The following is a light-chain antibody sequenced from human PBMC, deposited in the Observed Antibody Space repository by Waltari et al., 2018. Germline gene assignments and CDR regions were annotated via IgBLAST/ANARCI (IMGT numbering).Light chain of an antibody. CDR2: GNT. J-gene: IGLJ2*01. CDR3: QSYDNSLTVL. Sequence: QSVLTQPPSVSGAPGQRVTISCTGSSSNIGAGYDVHWYQQLPGRAPKPLIYGNTNRPSGFPDRFSGSKSGTSASLAITGLQAEDEADYYCQSYDNSLTVLFGGGTKLTVL. V-gene: IGLV1-40*01. CDR1: SSNIGAGYD.